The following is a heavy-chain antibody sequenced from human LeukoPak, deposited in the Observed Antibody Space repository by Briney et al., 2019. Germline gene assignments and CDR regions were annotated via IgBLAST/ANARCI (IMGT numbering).Heavy chain of an antibody. Sequence: SETLSLTCTVSGYSISSGYYWGWIRQPPGKGLEWIGSIYHSGRTFYNPSLKSRVTISVDTSKNQFSLKLSSVTAADTAVYYCARRVWATTISRDGFDIWGQGTMVTVSS. V-gene: IGHV4-38-2*02. D-gene: IGHD1-26*01. J-gene: IGHJ3*02. CDR3: ARRVWATTISRDGFDI. CDR2: IYHSGRT. CDR1: GYSISSGYY.